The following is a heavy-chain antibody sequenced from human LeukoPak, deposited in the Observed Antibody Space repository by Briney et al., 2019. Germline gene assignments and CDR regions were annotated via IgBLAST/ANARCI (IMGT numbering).Heavy chain of an antibody. CDR2: ISGSGGST. D-gene: IGHD2-2*01. Sequence: PGGSLRLSCAASGFIFSSYAMSWVRQAPGKGLEWVSAISGSGGSTYYADSVKGRFTISRDNSKNTLYLQMNSLRAEDTAVYYCAKDPPHIVVVPAADNWFDPWGQGTLVTVSS. V-gene: IGHV3-23*01. CDR3: AKDPPHIVVVPAADNWFDP. J-gene: IGHJ5*02. CDR1: GFIFSSYA.